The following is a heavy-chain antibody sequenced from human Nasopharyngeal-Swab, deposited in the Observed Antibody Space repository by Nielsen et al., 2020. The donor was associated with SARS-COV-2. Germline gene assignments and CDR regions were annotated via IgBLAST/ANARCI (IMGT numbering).Heavy chain of an antibody. J-gene: IGHJ4*02. CDR1: GFTFSGYA. Sequence: GESLKISCAASGFTFSGYAMSWVRQAPGKGLEWVSAISGSGGSTYYADSVKGRFTISRDNSKNTVNLQMNSLRAEDTAVYYCARAETGYSYGYPFDYWGQGTLVTVSS. V-gene: IGHV3-23*01. D-gene: IGHD5-18*01. CDR2: ISGSGGST. CDR3: ARAETGYSYGYPFDY.